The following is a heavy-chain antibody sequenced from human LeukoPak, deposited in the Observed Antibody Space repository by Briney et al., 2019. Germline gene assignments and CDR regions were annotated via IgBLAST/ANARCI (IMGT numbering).Heavy chain of an antibody. CDR1: GGSISSSSYY. V-gene: IGHV4-39*01. CDR3: ARRNGIDWSIDY. D-gene: IGHD3-9*01. Sequence: PSETLSLTCTVSGGSISSSSYYWGWIRQPPGKGLEWIGNICYSGTTYYNPSLKSRVTISVDTSKIQFSLRLSSVTAADTAVYYCARRNGIDWSIDYWGQGTLVTVSS. J-gene: IGHJ4*02. CDR2: ICYSGTT.